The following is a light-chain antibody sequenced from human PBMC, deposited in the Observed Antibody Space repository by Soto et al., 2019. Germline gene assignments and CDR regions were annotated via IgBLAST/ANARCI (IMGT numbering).Light chain of an antibody. J-gene: IGLJ2*01. CDR1: SSNIGAGYD. Sequence: QSVLTQPPSVSGAPGQRVTISCTGSSSNIGAGYDVHWYQQLPGTAPKLLIYGNSNRPSGVPDRFSGSKSGTSASLAITGLQAEDEADHYSQSYDSSLSGSTVVFGGGTKLTVL. V-gene: IGLV1-40*01. CDR2: GNS. CDR3: QSYDSSLSGSTVV.